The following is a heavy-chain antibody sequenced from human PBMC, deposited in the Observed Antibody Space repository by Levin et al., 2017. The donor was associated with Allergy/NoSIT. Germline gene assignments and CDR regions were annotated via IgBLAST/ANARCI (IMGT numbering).Heavy chain of an antibody. Sequence: QAGGSLRLSCAASGFSVSNHYMTWVRQGPGKGLECVSVIYSDGSTYYADSVRGRFTISRDSFRNTLSLQMNSLRDDDTAVYYCTKGHYSGVYQWGQGTLVTVSS. CDR3: TKGHYSGVYQ. CDR2: IYSDGST. J-gene: IGHJ4*02. CDR1: GFSVSNHY. V-gene: IGHV3-53*01. D-gene: IGHD2-2*01.